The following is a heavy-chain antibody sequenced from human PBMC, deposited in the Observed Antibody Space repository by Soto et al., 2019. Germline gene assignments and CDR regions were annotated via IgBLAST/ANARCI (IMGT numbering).Heavy chain of an antibody. V-gene: IGHV1-18*01. CDR3: ARFLGPTSSENWFDP. Sequence: KLVQSGAEVKKPGASVKVSCQTSGYTFFSYAITWVRQAPGQGLEWMGWVSGYNGHTNYAQKFQERVTMTRDIPTTTVFMEVRNLRSDDTAVYYCARFLGPTSSENWFDPWGQGTLVTVSS. CDR2: VSGYNGHT. J-gene: IGHJ5*02. CDR1: GYTFFSYA. D-gene: IGHD1-26*01.